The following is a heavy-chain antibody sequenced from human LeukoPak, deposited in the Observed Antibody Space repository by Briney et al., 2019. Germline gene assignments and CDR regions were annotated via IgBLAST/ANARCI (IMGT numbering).Heavy chain of an antibody. J-gene: IGHJ3*02. V-gene: IGHV3-21*01. CDR2: ISSSSSYI. CDR1: GFTFSSYS. CDR3: ARDRVGIVVVPAAANDAFDI. Sequence: GGSLRLSCAASGFTFSSYSMNWVRQAPGKGLEWVSSISSSSSYIYYADSVKGRFTISRDNAKNSLYLQMNSLRAEDTAVYYCARDRVGIVVVPAAANDAFDIWGQGTMVTVSS. D-gene: IGHD2-2*01.